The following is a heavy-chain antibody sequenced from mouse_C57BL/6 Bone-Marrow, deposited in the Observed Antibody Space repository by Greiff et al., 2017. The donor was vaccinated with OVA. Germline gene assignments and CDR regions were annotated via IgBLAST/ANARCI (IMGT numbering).Heavy chain of an antibody. J-gene: IGHJ2*01. V-gene: IGHV1-18*01. D-gene: IGHD1-1*01. Sequence: VQLQQSGPELVKPGASVKIPCKASGYTFTDYNMDWVKQSHGKSLEWIGDINPNNGGTIYNQKFKGKATLTVDKSSSTAYMELRSLTSEDTAVYYCARREVYGPKGDYYFDYWGQGTTLTVSS. CDR1: GYTFTDYN. CDR2: INPNNGGT. CDR3: ARREVYGPKGDYYFDY.